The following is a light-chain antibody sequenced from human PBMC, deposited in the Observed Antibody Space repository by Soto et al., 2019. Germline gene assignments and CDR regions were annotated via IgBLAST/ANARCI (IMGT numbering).Light chain of an antibody. CDR1: QSISSW. CDR2: DAS. CDR3: QQYNSYPYT. Sequence: DIQMTQSPSTLSASVGDRVTITCRASQSISSWLAWYQQKPGKAPKLLIYDASSLESGVPSRFRGSGSGTEFTLTISSLQPDYFATYYCQQYNSYPYTFGQGTKLEIK. V-gene: IGKV1-5*01. J-gene: IGKJ2*01.